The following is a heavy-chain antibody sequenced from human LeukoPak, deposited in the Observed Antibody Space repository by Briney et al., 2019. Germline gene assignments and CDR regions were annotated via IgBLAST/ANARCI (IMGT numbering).Heavy chain of an antibody. V-gene: IGHV5-51*01. CDR3: ARGYYYDSSGALGQH. D-gene: IGHD3-22*01. J-gene: IGHJ1*01. CDR2: IYPGDSDT. Sequence: GESLKISCKGSGYSFTSYWIGWVRQMPGKGLEWMGIIYPGDSDTRYSPSFQGQVTISADKSISTAYLQWSSLKASDTAMYYCARGYYYDSSGALGQHWGQGTLVTVSS. CDR1: GYSFTSYW.